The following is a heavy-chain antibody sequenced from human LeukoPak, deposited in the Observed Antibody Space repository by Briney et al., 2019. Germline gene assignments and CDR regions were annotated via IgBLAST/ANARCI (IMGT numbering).Heavy chain of an antibody. CDR3: ARETAIVPDH. V-gene: IGHV3-33*01. D-gene: IGHD5-18*01. J-gene: IGHJ5*02. CDR2: IWYDGSNK. Sequence: GGSLRLSCAASGFTFRSYGMHWVRQAPGKGLEWVAVIWYDGSNKHYADSVKGRFTISRDNSKNTLYLQMNSLRAEDTAVYYCARETAIVPDHWGQGTLVTVSS. CDR1: GFTFRSYG.